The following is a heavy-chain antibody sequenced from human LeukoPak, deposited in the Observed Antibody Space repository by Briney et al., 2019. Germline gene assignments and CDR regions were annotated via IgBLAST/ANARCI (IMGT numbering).Heavy chain of an antibody. CDR2: VNNDGTGT. CDR1: RFTFGSYW. CDR3: ARGGAFHAFDI. Sequence: GGSLRLSCAASRFTFGSYWMYWVRQAPEKGLVCISRVNNDGTGTIYADSVKGRFTISRDNAKNTVFLQLSSLRTEDTAVYYCARGGAFHAFDIWGQGTMVAVSS. J-gene: IGHJ3*02. V-gene: IGHV3-74*01.